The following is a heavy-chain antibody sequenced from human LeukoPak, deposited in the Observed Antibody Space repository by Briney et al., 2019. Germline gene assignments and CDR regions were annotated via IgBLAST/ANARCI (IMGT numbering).Heavy chain of an antibody. J-gene: IGHJ5*02. V-gene: IGHV3-33*01. CDR1: GFTFSNYG. Sequence: GGSLRLSCAASGFTFSNYGMHWVRQAPGKGLEWVAAIWYDGSNKYYGDSVKGRFTISRDNSKNTLYLQMNSLRAEDTAAYYCARERGTYYYDSSGYRPYGFDPWGQGTLVTVSS. D-gene: IGHD3-22*01. CDR2: IWYDGSNK. CDR3: ARERGTYYYDSSGYRPYGFDP.